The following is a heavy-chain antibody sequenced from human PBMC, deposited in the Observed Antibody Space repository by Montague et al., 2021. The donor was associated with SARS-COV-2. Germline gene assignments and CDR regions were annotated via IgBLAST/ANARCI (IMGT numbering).Heavy chain of an antibody. V-gene: IGHV2-70*11. CDR1: GFSLSTSGMC. CDR3: ARTYGSGRGFDL. D-gene: IGHD3-10*01. J-gene: IGHJ2*01. Sequence: PALVKPTQTLTLTCTFSGFSLSTSGMCASWIRQPPGKALEWLARIDWDDDKYYSTSLKTRLTISRDTSKNQVVLTMTNMDPVDTATYYCARTYGSGRGFDLWGRGTLVTVSS. CDR2: IDWDDDK.